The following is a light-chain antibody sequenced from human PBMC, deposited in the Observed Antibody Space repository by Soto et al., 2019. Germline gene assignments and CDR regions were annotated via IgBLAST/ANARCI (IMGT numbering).Light chain of an antibody. CDR3: QQYNNWPPIT. J-gene: IGKJ5*01. CDR2: GAS. CDR1: QSVSSRY. Sequence: TQSPGTLSLSAGERATLSGRASQSVSSRYLAWYQQKPGQAPRLLIYGASSRATGIPDRFSGSGGGTEFTLPISSLQSEDFAVYSCQQYNNWPPITFGQGTRLEIK. V-gene: IGKV3D-15*01.